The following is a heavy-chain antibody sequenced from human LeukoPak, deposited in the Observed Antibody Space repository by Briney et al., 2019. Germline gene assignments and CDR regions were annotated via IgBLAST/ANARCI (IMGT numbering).Heavy chain of an antibody. CDR3: ARGLMMAVAGRGEFHY. D-gene: IGHD6-13*01. CDR1: GGSISRYY. J-gene: IGHJ4*02. CDR2: IYYSGST. Sequence: SETLSLTCTVSGGSISRYYWSWIRQPPGKGLEWIGYIYYSGSTNYNPSLKSRVTISVDTSKNQFSRKLSSVTAADTAVYYCARGLMMAVAGRGEFHYWGQGTLVTVSS. V-gene: IGHV4-59*01.